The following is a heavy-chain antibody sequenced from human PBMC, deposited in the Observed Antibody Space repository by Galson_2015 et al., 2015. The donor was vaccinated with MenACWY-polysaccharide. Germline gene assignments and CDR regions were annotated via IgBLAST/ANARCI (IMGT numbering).Heavy chain of an antibody. CDR3: ARDWGVVVLEPTVHDAFDI. CDR2: ISSSSSTI. V-gene: IGHV3-48*01. D-gene: IGHD2-15*01. J-gene: IGHJ3*02. CDR1: GFTFSSYS. Sequence: CAASGFTFSSYSMNWVRQAPGKGLEWVSYISSSSSTIYYADSVKGRFTISRDNAKNSLYLQMNSLRAEDTAVYYCARDWGVVVLEPTVHDAFDIWGQGTMVTVSS.